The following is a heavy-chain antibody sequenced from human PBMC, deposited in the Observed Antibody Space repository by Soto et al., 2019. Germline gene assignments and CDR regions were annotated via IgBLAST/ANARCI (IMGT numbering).Heavy chain of an antibody. CDR1: AGSITSDEYY. D-gene: IGHD3-10*01. J-gene: IGHJ4*02. Sequence: PSETLSLTCTVSAGSITSDEYYWNWIRYRPGKGLEWIGFIHHTGSTFYNPSLESRASISIDTSESQFSLNLASVTVADTAVYYCARRPTGSRSSLLAYWGPGTLVTVSS. V-gene: IGHV4-31*03. CDR2: IHHTGST. CDR3: ARRPTGSRSSLLAY.